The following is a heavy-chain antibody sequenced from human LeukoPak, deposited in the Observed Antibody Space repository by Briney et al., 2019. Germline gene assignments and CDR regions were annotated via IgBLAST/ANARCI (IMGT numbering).Heavy chain of an antibody. CDR2: IHYSGST. V-gene: IGHV4-59*12. CDR3: AREQVTIFGVVKYYFDY. CDR1: GGSISSSY. J-gene: IGHJ4*02. Sequence: SETLSLTCTVSGGSISSSYWSWIRQPPGKGLEWIGYIHYSGSTNYNPSLKSRVTISADTSKNQFSLKLSSVTAADTAVYYCAREQVTIFGVVKYYFDYWGQGTLVTVSS. D-gene: IGHD3-3*01.